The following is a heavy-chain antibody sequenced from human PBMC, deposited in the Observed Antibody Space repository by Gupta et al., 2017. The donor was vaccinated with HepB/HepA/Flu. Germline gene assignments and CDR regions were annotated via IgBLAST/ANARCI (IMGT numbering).Heavy chain of an antibody. J-gene: IGHJ4*02. D-gene: IGHD6-19*01. Sequence: EVQLVQSGAEVKKPGESLKISCEGSGYSFTNYWIGWVRQMPGKGLEWMGIIDPRDSDTRYSPSFQGQVIISADKSIRTAYLQWTSLKASDSAMYYCVRTSGYRSGWPFDYWGQGTLVTVSS. V-gene: IGHV5-51*01. CDR1: GYSFTNYW. CDR3: VRTSGYRSGWPFDY. CDR2: IDPRDSDT.